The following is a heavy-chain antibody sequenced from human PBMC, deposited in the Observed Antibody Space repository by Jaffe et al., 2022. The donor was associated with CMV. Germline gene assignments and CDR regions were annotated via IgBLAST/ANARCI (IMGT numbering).Heavy chain of an antibody. D-gene: IGHD5-18*01. CDR2: IFSDGTT. CDR3: AALGGYTHGLDY. V-gene: IGHV3-53*01. J-gene: IGHJ4*02. CDR1: GFTVNSNY. Sequence: EVQLVESGGGLIQPGGSLRLSCAVSGFTVNSNYLSWVRQAPGEGLEWVSVIFSDGTTYYTDSVKGRFTLSRDNSKNTLYLQMNSLKVEDTAVYYCAALGGYTHGLDYWGQGTLVTVSS.